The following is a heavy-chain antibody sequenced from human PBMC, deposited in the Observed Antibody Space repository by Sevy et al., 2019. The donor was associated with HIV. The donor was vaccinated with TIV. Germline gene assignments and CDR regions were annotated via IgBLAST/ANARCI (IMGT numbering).Heavy chain of an antibody. V-gene: IGHV3-7*01. CDR3: ARDTNYFYVDV. Sequence: GGLRLSCVVSGFSFSNYWMTWVRQAPGKGLEWVANIKPDGSVKSYVDSVKVRFTISRDNAKNSLSLQMNSLSAEDTAVYYCARDTNYFYVDVWGKGTTVTVSS. CDR2: IKPDGSVK. D-gene: IGHD1-1*01. CDR1: GFSFSNYW. J-gene: IGHJ6*03.